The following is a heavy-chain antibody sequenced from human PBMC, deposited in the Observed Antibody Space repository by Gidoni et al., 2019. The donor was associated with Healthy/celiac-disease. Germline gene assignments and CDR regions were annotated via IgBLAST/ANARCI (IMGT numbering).Heavy chain of an antibody. Sequence: QVQLQQWVAGLFMPSETLSLTSAVYCVSFRGSYWSWIRQPPGKGREWIGEINHSGSTNYNPALKSRVTRSVDTAKNQFSRKLSSVTAADTDVYYWARGGAAAGILYYYYYYMDVWGKGTTVTVSS. D-gene: IGHD6-13*01. CDR3: ARGGAAAGILYYYYYYMDV. CDR2: INHSGST. CDR1: CVSFRGSY. V-gene: IGHV4-34*01. J-gene: IGHJ6*03.